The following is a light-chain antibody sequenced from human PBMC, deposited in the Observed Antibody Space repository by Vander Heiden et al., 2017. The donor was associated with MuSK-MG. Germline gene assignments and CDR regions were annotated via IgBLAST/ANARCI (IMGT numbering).Light chain of an antibody. Sequence: DIQMTQSPSSLSASVGDRVTITCRASQGISNSLAWYQQKPGKAPKLLLYAASRLESGVPSRFSGSGSGTDYTLTISSLQPEDFATYYCQQYYSTHPFGGGTKVEIK. CDR3: QQYYSTHP. CDR2: AAS. V-gene: IGKV1-NL1*01. CDR1: QGISNS. J-gene: IGKJ4*01.